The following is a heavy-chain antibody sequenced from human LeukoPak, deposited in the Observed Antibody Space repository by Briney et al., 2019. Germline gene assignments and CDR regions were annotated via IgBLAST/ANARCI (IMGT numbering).Heavy chain of an antibody. CDR3: ARDYYDSGGYSTFDY. D-gene: IGHD3-22*01. Sequence: GGSLRLSCAASGFTFNTYSMRWVRQAPGKGLEWVSYISSSGSTIYYADSVKGRFTISRDNAKNSLYLQMDSLRAEDTAVYSCARDYYDSGGYSTFDYWGQGTLVTVSS. CDR1: GFTFNTYS. V-gene: IGHV3-48*04. CDR2: ISSSGSTI. J-gene: IGHJ4*02.